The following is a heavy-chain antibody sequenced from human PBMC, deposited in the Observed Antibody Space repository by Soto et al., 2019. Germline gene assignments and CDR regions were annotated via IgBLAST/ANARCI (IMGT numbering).Heavy chain of an antibody. J-gene: IGHJ6*02. CDR2: ISAYNGNT. D-gene: IGHD3-10*01. Sequence: WASVKVSCKASGYTYTSYGISWVRQAPGQGLEWMGWISAYNGNTNYAQKLQGRVTMTTDTSTSTAYMELRSLRSDDTAVYYCARAYYGSGSYYYYYGMDVWGQGTTVTVSS. CDR1: GYTYTSYG. V-gene: IGHV1-18*01. CDR3: ARAYYGSGSYYYYYGMDV.